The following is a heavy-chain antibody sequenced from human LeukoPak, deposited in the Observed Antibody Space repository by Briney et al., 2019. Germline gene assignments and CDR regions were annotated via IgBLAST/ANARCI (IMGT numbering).Heavy chain of an antibody. CDR1: GLTFSSYA. Sequence: GGSLRLSCAASGLTFSSYAMSWVRQAPGKGLEWVSAISGSGGSTYYADSVKGRFTISRDNSKNTLYLQMNSLRAEDTAVYYCAKLPGYYYYGMDVWGQGTTVTVSS. J-gene: IGHJ6*02. CDR2: ISGSGGST. V-gene: IGHV3-23*01. CDR3: AKLPGYYYYGMDV.